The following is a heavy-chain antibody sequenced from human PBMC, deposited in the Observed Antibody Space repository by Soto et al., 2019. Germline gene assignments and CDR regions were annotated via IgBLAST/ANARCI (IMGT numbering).Heavy chain of an antibody. Sequence: QVQLQESGPGLVKPSETLSLTCTVSGGSISSYYWSWIRQPPGKGLEWIGFIYNSGSTNYNPSLNSRVTISMDTSRNQSSLILSSVTAADTAVYYCARAPYGSGTKPYYFDYWGQGTLVTVSS. CDR1: GGSISSYY. J-gene: IGHJ4*02. CDR3: ARAPYGSGTKPYYFDY. D-gene: IGHD3-10*01. CDR2: IYNSGST. V-gene: IGHV4-59*01.